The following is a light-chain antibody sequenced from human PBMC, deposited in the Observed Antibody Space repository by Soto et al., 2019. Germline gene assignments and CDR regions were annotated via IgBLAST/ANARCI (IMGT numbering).Light chain of an antibody. V-gene: IGKV3-20*01. CDR1: QSVSSSY. CDR2: GAS. Sequence: DIVLTQSPGTLSLSPGERATLSCRASQSVSSSYLAWYQQKPGQAPRLLIYGASIRATGIPDRFSGSGSGTDFTLTISRLEPEDFAVYYCQQYCSAPLTFGGGTKGESK. CDR3: QQYCSAPLT. J-gene: IGKJ4*01.